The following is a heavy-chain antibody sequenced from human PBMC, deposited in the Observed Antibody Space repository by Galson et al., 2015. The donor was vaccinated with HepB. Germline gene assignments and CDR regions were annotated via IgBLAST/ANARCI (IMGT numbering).Heavy chain of an antibody. CDR3: AKDRDDGPYYYYYMDV. V-gene: IGHV3-23*01. CDR2: ISGYGGRT. Sequence: SLRLSCAASGFSFSSYAMSWVRQAPGKGLEWVSAISGYGGRTYYADSVKGRFTISRDNSKKTLYLQMNSLRAEDTAVYYCAKDRDDGPYYYYYMDVWGKGTTVTVSS. CDR1: GFSFSSYA. J-gene: IGHJ6*03. D-gene: IGHD4/OR15-4a*01.